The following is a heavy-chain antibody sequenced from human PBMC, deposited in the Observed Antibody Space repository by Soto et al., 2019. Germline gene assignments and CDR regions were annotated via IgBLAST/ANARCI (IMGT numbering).Heavy chain of an antibody. CDR1: GFTVSSNY. CDR2: IYNSGTT. V-gene: IGHV3-53*01. CDR3: ALRRVAYADF. J-gene: IGHJ4*02. Sequence: GGSLRLSCAASGFTVSSNYMNWVRQAPGKGLEWVSVIYNSGTTYYADSVKGRFTISRDNSKNTVYLQMNSLRAEDTSVYYCALRRVAYADFWGQGTRVTVSS. D-gene: IGHD2-2*01.